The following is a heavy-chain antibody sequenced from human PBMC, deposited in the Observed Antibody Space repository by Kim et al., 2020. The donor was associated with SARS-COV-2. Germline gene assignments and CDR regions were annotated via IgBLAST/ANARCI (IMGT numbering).Heavy chain of an antibody. J-gene: IGHJ4*02. V-gene: IGHV4-59*01. CDR2: VYYTGTT. CDR1: GGSINGYY. D-gene: IGHD3-10*01. CDR3: AREWGDGYFDY. Sequence: SETLSLTCSVSGGSINGYYWNWIRQPPGKGLEFIGYVYYTGTTNYNPSLKSRLTISVDTSKNQFSLKLTSVTAADTAVYYCAREWGDGYFDYWGQGTLVT.